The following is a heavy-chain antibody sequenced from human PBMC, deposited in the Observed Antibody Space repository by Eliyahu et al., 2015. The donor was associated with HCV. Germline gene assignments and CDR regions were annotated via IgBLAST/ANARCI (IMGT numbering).Heavy chain of an antibody. D-gene: IGHD3-22*01. CDR1: GFXLXXSX. CDR2: ISASSSYI. V-gene: IGHV3-21*01. CDR3: ARDVSYYDSSGFYPYYFDY. J-gene: IGHJ4*02. Sequence: EVQLVESGGGLVKPGGSLRLSCAASGFXLXXSXLNWVRQXPGKGLEWVSSISASSSYIYYADSVRGRFTISRDNAKNSLYLQMNGLRAEDTAVYYCARDVSYYDSSGFYPYYFDYWGQGTLVTVSS.